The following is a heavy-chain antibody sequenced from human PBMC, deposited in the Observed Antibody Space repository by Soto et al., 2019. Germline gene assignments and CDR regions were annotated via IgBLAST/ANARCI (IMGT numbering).Heavy chain of an antibody. CDR3: ARSEATALDY. Sequence: QLQLQESGPGLVKPSETLSLTCTVSGDSMSSSNWWNWVRQPPGKGLEWIGEAHHSGRTNYNPSLKSRVTISVDRSQNHFSLQLTSVTAADTAVYYCARSEATALDYWGQGTLVTVSS. CDR1: GDSMSSSNW. J-gene: IGHJ4*02. CDR2: AHHSGRT. V-gene: IGHV4-4*02.